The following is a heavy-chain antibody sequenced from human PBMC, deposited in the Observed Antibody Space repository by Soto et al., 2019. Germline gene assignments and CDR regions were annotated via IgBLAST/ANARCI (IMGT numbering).Heavy chain of an antibody. V-gene: IGHV3-21*01. CDR2: ISTSSGVI. D-gene: IGHD1-1*01. CDR1: VFTFSSHV. CDR3: ATFGNSNWLDR. Sequence: EAQVVESGGGLVKPGGSLRLSCAASVFTFSSHVMNWVRQAPGKGLEWVSSISTSSGVIYYADSVKGRFTISRDNAENSLYLQMNSLRAEDTALYYCATFGNSNWLDRWGQGTLVTVSS. J-gene: IGHJ5*02.